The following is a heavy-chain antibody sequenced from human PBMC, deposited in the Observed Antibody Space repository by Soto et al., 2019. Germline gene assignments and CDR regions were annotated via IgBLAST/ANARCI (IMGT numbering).Heavy chain of an antibody. V-gene: IGHV4-34*01. Sequence: QVQLQQWGAGLLKPSETLSLTCAVNGGSFSDYYWSWVRQPPGKGLEWIGEISHSGSTSYNPSLKSRVTISIDTTKNQFSLKLSSVSAADTAMYYCAMGLQRRFGGYKGLGYHGMDVW. CDR1: GGSFSDYY. CDR2: ISHSGST. CDR3: AMGLQRRFGGYKGLGYHGMDV. D-gene: IGHD5-12*01. J-gene: IGHJ6*01.